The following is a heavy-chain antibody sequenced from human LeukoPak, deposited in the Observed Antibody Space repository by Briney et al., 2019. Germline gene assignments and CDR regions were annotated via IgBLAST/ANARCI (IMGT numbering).Heavy chain of an antibody. J-gene: IGHJ5*02. Sequence: GRSLRLSCAASGFTFSSYAMHWVRQAPGKWLEWVAVISYDGSNKYYADSVKGRFTISRDNSKNTLYLQMNSLRAEDTAVYYCARAVAGFNWFDPWGQGTLVTVSS. CDR3: ARAVAGFNWFDP. CDR1: GFTFSSYA. CDR2: ISYDGSNK. D-gene: IGHD6-19*01. V-gene: IGHV3-30-3*01.